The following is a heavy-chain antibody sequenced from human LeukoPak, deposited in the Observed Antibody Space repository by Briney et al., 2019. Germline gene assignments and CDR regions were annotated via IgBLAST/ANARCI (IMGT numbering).Heavy chain of an antibody. D-gene: IGHD3-22*01. CDR1: GGSISSYY. CDR2: IYYSGTT. V-gene: IGHV4-59*01. Sequence: SETLSLTCTVSGGSISSYYWNWIRQPPGKGLEWIGYIYYSGTTNYNPSLKSRVTISVDTSKNQFSLKLSSVTAADTAVYYCARARELLLNDYWGQGTLVTVSS. CDR3: ARARELLLNDY. J-gene: IGHJ4*02.